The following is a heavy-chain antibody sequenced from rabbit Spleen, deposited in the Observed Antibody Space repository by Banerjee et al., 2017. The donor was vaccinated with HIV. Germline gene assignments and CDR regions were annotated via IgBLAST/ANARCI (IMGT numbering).Heavy chain of an antibody. V-gene: IGHV1S47*01. CDR2: IDLLFGTT. CDR1: GFSFSSTYY. CDR3: ARDTSSSFSSYGMDL. J-gene: IGHJ6*01. Sequence: QEQLVESGGGLVQPEGSLTLTCTASGFSFSSTYYMCWVRQAPGKGLEWIGYIDLLFGTTYYANWVKGRFTISSHNAQNTLYLQLHSLTAADTATYFCARDTSSSFSSYGMDLWGPGTLVTV. D-gene: IGHD1-1*01.